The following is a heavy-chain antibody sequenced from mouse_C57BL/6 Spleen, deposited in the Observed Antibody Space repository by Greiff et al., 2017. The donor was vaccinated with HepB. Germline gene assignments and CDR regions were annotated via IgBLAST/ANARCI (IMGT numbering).Heavy chain of an antibody. V-gene: IGHV1-81*01. CDR2: IYPRSGNT. Sequence: QVQLKESGAELARPGASVKLSCKASGYTFTSYGISWVKQRTGQGLEWIGEIYPRSGNTYYNEKFKGKATLTADKSSSTAYMELRSLTSEDSAVYFCARSGWLLHLAYWGQGTLVTVSA. CDR3: ARSGWLLHLAY. CDR1: GYTFTSYG. J-gene: IGHJ3*01. D-gene: IGHD2-3*01.